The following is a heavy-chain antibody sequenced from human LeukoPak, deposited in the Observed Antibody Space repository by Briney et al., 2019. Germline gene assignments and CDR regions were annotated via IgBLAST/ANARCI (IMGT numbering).Heavy chain of an antibody. CDR3: ARLVGATGGY. D-gene: IGHD1-26*01. J-gene: IGHJ4*02. CDR1: GESFSGYY. V-gene: IGHV4-34*01. Sequence: SETLSLTCAVYGESFSGYYWSWIRQPPGKGLEWIGEINHSGSTNYNPSLKSRVTISVDTSKNQFSLKLSSVTAADTAVYYCARLVGATGGYWGQGTLVTVSS. CDR2: INHSGST.